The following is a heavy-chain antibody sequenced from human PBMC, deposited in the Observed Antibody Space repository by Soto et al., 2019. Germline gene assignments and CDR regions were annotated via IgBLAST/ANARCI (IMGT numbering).Heavy chain of an antibody. CDR2: IYYSGST. CDR3: SRLPLGYCSGGSCYGWFVA. J-gene: IGHJ5*02. V-gene: IGHV4-59*01. CDR1: GGSISSYY. D-gene: IGHD2-15*01. Sequence: SETLSLTCTVSGGSISSYYWSWIRQPPGKGLEWIGYIYYSGSTNYNPSRKSRVTISVDTSKNQFSLKLSSVTAADTAVYYCSRLPLGYCSGGSCYGWFVAWGQGTLVTVS.